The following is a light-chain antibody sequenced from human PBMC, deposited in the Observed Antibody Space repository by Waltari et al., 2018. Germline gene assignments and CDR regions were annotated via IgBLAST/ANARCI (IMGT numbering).Light chain of an antibody. CDR1: SPNIGAGHD. Sequence: QSVLTQPPSMSGAPGQRVTISCTGSSPNIGAGHDVHWYQVFPRTAPKLLIYGNNTRPSGVPDRFSGSKSDTSASLAIGGLQAEDEADYYCQSFDIRLSGGVVFGGGTKVTVL. V-gene: IGLV1-40*01. J-gene: IGLJ3*02. CDR2: GNN. CDR3: QSFDIRLSGGVV.